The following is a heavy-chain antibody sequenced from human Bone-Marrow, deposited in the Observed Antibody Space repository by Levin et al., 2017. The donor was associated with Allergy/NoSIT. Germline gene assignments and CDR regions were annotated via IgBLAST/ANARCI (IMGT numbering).Heavy chain of an antibody. CDR3: AKVGSGWFRNKLPS. Sequence: GGSLRLSCAASGFTFRTYAMSWVRQAPGKGLEWLSGISGSGGGTFYADSVKGRFNISKDNSKNMVYLQLNSLRVEDPAVYYCAKVGSGWFRNKLPSCGQGTLVTVSS. J-gene: IGHJ5*02. V-gene: IGHV3-23*01. D-gene: IGHD6-19*01. CDR2: ISGSGGGT. CDR1: GFTFRTYA.